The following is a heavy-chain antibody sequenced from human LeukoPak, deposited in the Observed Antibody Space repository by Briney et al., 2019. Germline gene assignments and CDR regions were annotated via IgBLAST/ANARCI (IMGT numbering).Heavy chain of an antibody. CDR2: IIPIFGTA. V-gene: IGHV1-69*05. D-gene: IGHD1-26*01. J-gene: IGHJ4*02. CDR1: GYTFTGYY. CDR3: ARHYPMGEYYFDY. Sequence: SVKVSCKASGYTFTGYYMHWVRQAPGQGLEWMGGIIPIFGTANYAQKFQGRVTITTDESTSAAYMELSSLRSEDTAVYYCARHYPMGEYYFDYWGQGTLVTVSS.